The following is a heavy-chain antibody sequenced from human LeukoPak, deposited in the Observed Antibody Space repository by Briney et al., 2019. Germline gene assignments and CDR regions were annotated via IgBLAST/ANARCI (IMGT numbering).Heavy chain of an antibody. J-gene: IGHJ3*02. D-gene: IGHD3-3*01. CDR1: AFTFSSYA. CDR3: AKDRDNREWYKDAFHI. CDR2: ITGGGGNT. Sequence: GGSLRLSCAASAFTFSSYAMSWVRQAPGRGLEWVSAITGGGGNTYYADSVKGRFTISRDNSKNTLYLQMNSLRVEDTVLYYCAKDRDNREWYKDAFHIWGLGTMVTVSS. V-gene: IGHV3-23*01.